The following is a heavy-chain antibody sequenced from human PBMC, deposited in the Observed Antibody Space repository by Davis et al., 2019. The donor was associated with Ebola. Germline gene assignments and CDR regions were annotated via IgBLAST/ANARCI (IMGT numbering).Heavy chain of an antibody. V-gene: IGHV3-7*01. CDR3: ASALLWFRD. Sequence: GESLKISCAASGFTFSGSAMHWVRQASGKGLEWVANIKQDGSEKYYVDSVKGRFTISRDNAKNSLYLQMNSLRAEDTAVYYCASALLWFRDWGQGTLVTVSS. J-gene: IGHJ4*02. CDR2: IKQDGSEK. CDR1: GFTFSGSA. D-gene: IGHD3-10*01.